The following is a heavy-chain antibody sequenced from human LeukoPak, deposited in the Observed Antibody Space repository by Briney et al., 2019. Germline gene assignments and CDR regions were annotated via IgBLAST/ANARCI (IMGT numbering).Heavy chain of an antibody. V-gene: IGHV4-59*01. J-gene: IGHJ3*02. D-gene: IGHD6-19*01. CDR1: GGSISSYY. CDR3: ARERYSSGSDAFDI. Sequence: PSETLSLTCTVSGGSISSYYWSWIRQPPGKGLEWIGYIYYSGSTNYNPSLKSRVTISVDTSKNQFSLKLSPVTAADTAVYYCARERYSSGSDAFDIWGQGTMVTVSS. CDR2: IYYSGST.